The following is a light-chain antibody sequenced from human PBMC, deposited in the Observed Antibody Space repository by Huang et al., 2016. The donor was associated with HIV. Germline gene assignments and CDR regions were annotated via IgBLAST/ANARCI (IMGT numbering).Light chain of an antibody. J-gene: IGKJ1*01. CDR1: QSVSTN. Sequence: EIVMTQSPATLSVSPGERATLSCRASQSVSTNLAWYQQKPGQAPMLLIYGACIRATGIPARFSGSGSGTEFTLTISSLQSEDFAVYYCQQYNNWPPWTFGQGTKVEIK. CDR2: GAC. V-gene: IGKV3-15*01. CDR3: QQYNNWPPWT.